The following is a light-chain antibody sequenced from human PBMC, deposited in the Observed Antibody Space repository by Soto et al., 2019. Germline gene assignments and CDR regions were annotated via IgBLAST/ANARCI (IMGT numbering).Light chain of an antibody. J-gene: IGKJ1*01. CDR3: QKYGSSPWT. V-gene: IGKV3-20*01. CDR1: QSVSSSY. CDR2: GAS. Sequence: EIALTQSPGTLSLSPGERATLSCRASQSVSSSYLAWYQQKPGQAPRLLIYGASSRATGIPDRFSGSGSGTDFTLTISRLEPEDFAVYYCQKYGSSPWTFGQGTKVDI.